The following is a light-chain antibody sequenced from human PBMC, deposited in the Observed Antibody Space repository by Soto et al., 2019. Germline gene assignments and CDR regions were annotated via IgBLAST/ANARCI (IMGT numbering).Light chain of an antibody. CDR1: QSVSSN. CDR3: QHYNDWPLT. V-gene: IGKV3-15*01. J-gene: IGKJ4*01. Sequence: EIVMTQSPATLSVSPGEGVTLSCRASQSVSSNLAWYQQKPGQAPRLLIFGASTRATGIPARFSGSGSGTEFTLTISSLQSEDFAVYYCQHYNDWPLTFGGGTKVEIK. CDR2: GAS.